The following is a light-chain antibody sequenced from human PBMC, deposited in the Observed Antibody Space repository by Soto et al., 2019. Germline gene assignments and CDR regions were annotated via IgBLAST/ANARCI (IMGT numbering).Light chain of an antibody. CDR3: QQSYRTPIT. CDR1: QSISSY. Sequence: DIQMTQSPSSLSASVGDRVTITCRASQSISSYLNWYQQKPGKAPKLLIYAASNLQSGVPSRFSGSGSGTDFTLTISSLQPEDFATYYCQQSYRTPITFGQGTRLEIK. J-gene: IGKJ5*01. CDR2: AAS. V-gene: IGKV1-39*01.